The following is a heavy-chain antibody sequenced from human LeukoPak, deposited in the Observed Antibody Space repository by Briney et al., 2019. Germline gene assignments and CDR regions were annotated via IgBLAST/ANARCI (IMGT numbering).Heavy chain of an antibody. D-gene: IGHD2-21*02. Sequence: GGSLRLSCTASGFTFGDYAMSWFRQAPGKGLEWVGFIRSKAYGGTTEYAASVKCRFTISRDDSKSIAYLQMNSLKTEDTAVYYCTGDCGGDCYSGYWAQGTLVTVSS. J-gene: IGHJ4*02. CDR2: IRSKAYGGTT. V-gene: IGHV3-49*03. CDR3: TGDCGGDCYSGY. CDR1: GFTFGDYA.